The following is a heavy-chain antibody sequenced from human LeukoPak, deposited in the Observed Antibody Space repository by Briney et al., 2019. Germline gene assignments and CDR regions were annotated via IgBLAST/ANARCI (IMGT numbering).Heavy chain of an antibody. Sequence: GESLKISCEGSGYSFPNYWIGWVRQMPGEGLEWMGIISGGNSDTTYSPSFQGQVTISADKSISTAYLQWSSLQASDTAKYYCARARYCSGGNCYAENWGQGTLVTVSS. CDR3: ARARYCSGGNCYAEN. D-gene: IGHD2-15*01. CDR1: GYSFPNYW. CDR2: ISGGNSDT. J-gene: IGHJ4*02. V-gene: IGHV5-51*01.